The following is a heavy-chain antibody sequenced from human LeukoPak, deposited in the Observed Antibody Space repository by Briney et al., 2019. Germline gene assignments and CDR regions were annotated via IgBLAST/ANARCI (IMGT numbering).Heavy chain of an antibody. J-gene: IGHJ3*02. V-gene: IGHV3-66*01. CDR3: ARVNGNPSIGAFDI. D-gene: IGHD4-23*01. CDR1: GFTVSSNY. Sequence: GGSLRLSCAASGFTVSSNYMNWVRQAPGKGLESVSVIYSGGTTYYADSVKGRFTISRDNSKNTLYLQMNNMRAEDTAVYYCARVNGNPSIGAFDIWGQGTMVTVSS. CDR2: IYSGGTT.